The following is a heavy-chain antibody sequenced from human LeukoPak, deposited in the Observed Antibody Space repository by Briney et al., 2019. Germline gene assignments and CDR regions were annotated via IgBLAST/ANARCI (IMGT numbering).Heavy chain of an antibody. J-gene: IGHJ3*02. Sequence: PSETLSLTCTVSGGSISSGGYYWSWIRQPPGKGLEWIGYIYHSGSTYYNPSLKSRVTISVDRSKNQFSLKLSSVTAADTAVYYCASHSSGWYDAFDIWGQGTMVTVSS. V-gene: IGHV4-30-2*01. CDR3: ASHSSGWYDAFDI. CDR2: IYHSGST. D-gene: IGHD6-19*01. CDR1: GGSISSGGYY.